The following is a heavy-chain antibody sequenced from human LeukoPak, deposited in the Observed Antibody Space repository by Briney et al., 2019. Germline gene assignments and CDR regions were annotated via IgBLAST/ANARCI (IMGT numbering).Heavy chain of an antibody. D-gene: IGHD4-17*01. CDR3: ARAKSTTVTTFDY. V-gene: IGHV3-7*03. Sequence: GGSLRPSCAASGFTFSSYGMHWVRQAPGKGLEWVANIRRDGSETHYVDSVMGRFTISRDNAKNSLYLQMNSLRAEDTAVYYCARAKSTTVTTFDYWGQGTLVTVSS. J-gene: IGHJ4*02. CDR1: GFTFSSYG. CDR2: IRRDGSET.